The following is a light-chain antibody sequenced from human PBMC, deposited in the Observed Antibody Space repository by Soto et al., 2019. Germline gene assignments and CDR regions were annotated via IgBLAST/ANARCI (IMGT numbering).Light chain of an antibody. J-gene: IGKJ4*01. V-gene: IGKV3-11*01. CDR1: QSVTSIY. CDR2: DAS. Sequence: TQSPGTLSLSPGERATLSCRAVQSVTSIYLAWYQQKPGQAPRLLVYDASNRATGIPTRFSGSGSGTDFTLTISNLEPEDFAVYYCQQHISWPLTFGGGTKVEIK. CDR3: QQHISWPLT.